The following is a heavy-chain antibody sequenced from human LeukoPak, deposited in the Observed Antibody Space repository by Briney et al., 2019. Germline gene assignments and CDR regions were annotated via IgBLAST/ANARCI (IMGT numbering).Heavy chain of an antibody. CDR1: GFTFSSYG. CDR3: AKEVYCGRDCYNPGYGVDV. D-gene: IGHD2-21*02. V-gene: IGHV3-23*01. Sequence: GGSLRLSCIASGFTFSSYGMHWVRQAPGKGLEWVAAISGSGGRTYYADSVKGRFTISRDNSKNTLSLQMNSLRDEDTATYYCAKEVYCGRDCYNPGYGVDVWGQGTTVTVSS. CDR2: ISGSGGRT. J-gene: IGHJ6*02.